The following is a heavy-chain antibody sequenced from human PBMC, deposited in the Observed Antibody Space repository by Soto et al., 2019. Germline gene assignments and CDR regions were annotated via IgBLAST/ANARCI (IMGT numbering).Heavy chain of an antibody. V-gene: IGHV3-15*01. Sequence: GGSLRLSCAASGFDFNNAWLSWLRQAPGKGLEWVGRIRSRPDGGTTDYAAPVKGRFTISRDDSKTTLYLRMNNLKPEDTAIYYCTTGIYYDILTGYHNVAYWGQGALVTVSS. CDR2: IRSRPDGGTT. J-gene: IGHJ4*02. CDR1: GFDFNNAW. D-gene: IGHD3-9*01. CDR3: TTGIYYDILTGYHNVAY.